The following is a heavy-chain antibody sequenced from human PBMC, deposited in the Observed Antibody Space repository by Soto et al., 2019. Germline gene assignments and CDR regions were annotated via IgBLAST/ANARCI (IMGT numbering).Heavy chain of an antibody. CDR1: GGSISSSSYY. Sequence: QLQLQESGPGLVKPSETLSLTCTVSGGSISSSSYYWGWIRQPPGKGLEWIGSIYYSGSTYYNPSLKSRVTISVDTSKNQFSLKLSSVTAADTAVYYCARHFGDDSSGYFFFDYWGQGTLVTVSS. CDR3: ARHFGDDSSGYFFFDY. CDR2: IYYSGST. D-gene: IGHD3-22*01. J-gene: IGHJ4*02. V-gene: IGHV4-39*01.